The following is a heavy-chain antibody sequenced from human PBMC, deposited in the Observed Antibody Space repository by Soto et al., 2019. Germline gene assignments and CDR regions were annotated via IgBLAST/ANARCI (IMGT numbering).Heavy chain of an antibody. CDR3: AREYYGTPPWTHK. CDR2: VNSYDGTT. Sequence: GSSVKVSCKTSGYTFTSYPYSWVRQATGQGLEWMGWVNSYDGTTKIAQQFRDRITLTADKSAATVFMELRSLTSDDTAVYYCAREYYGTPPWTHKRGQGTLVTVSS. CDR1: GYTFTSYP. D-gene: IGHD4-17*01. V-gene: IGHV1-18*04. J-gene: IGHJ4*02.